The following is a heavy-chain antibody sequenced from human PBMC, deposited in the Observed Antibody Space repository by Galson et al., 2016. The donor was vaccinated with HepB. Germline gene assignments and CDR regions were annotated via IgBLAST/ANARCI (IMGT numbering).Heavy chain of an antibody. D-gene: IGHD3-22*01. CDR2: IFYGGSP. CDR1: GDSISSGGYY. V-gene: IGHV4-31*03. J-gene: IGHJ3*02. Sequence: TLSLTCTVSGDSISSGGYYWSWIRQHPGKGLEWIGYIFYGGSPDSNPSLRGRVTISLDTSKNQFYLTLTSVTAADTAVYYCARDRHFYDSNGPLIDAFDIWGRGTAVTVSS. CDR3: ARDRHFYDSNGPLIDAFDI.